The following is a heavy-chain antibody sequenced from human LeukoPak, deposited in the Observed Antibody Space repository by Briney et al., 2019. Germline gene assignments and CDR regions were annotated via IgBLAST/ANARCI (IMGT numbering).Heavy chain of an antibody. CDR2: ISSSSSYI. D-gene: IGHD3-16*02. J-gene: IGHJ5*01. V-gene: IGHV3-21*04. CDR1: GFTFSSYS. Sequence: PVGSLRLSCAASGFTFSSYSINWVRQAPRKGLECVSSISSSSSYIYYADSVKGRFTISRDNAKNSLYLQMYSLRAEDTAVYYCARGFELITSGGAIGKLNWFDSWGQGTLVTVSS. CDR3: ARGFELITSGGAIGKLNWFDS.